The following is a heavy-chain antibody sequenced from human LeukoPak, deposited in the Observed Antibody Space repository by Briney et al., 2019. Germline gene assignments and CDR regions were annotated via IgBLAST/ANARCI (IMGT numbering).Heavy chain of an antibody. V-gene: IGHV1-2*02. J-gene: IGHJ4*02. D-gene: IGHD4-17*01. CDR2: INPNSGGT. CDR1: GYTFTDYF. CDR3: ARVPVTTSHRQTNTISLTHFDY. Sequence: ASVKVSCKASGYTFTDYFMHWVRQAPGQGLEWMGWINPNSGGTNFAQKFQGRVTMTRDTSISTAYMELSRLRSDDTAVYYCARVPVTTSHRQTNTISLTHFDYWGQGTLVTVSS.